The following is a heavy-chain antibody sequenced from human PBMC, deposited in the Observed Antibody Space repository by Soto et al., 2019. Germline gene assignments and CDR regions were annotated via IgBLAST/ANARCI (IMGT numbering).Heavy chain of an antibody. CDR1: GFAFNNYG. CDR2: ISKSDYT. CDR3: AREDSIIIPAVSDF. V-gene: IGHV3-21*01. Sequence: GGSLRLSCTVSGFAFNNYGINWVRQAPGKGLEWVSSISKSDYTYYSDSVKGRFTISRDNAKNSVSLQMNTLRVEDTAVYYCAREDSIIIPAVSDFWGQGTLVTVSS. D-gene: IGHD2-2*01. J-gene: IGHJ4*02.